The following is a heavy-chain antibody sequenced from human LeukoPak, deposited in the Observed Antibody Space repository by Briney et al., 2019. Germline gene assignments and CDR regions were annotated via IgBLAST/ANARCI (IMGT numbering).Heavy chain of an antibody. Sequence: ASVNVSCKASGYTFTGYYTHWVRQAPGQGLEWMGWINPNSGGTNYAQKFQSRVTMTRDTSISTAYMELSRLTSDDTAVYYCARGTIVVVTEDYWGQATLVTVSS. J-gene: IGHJ4*02. CDR3: ARGTIVVVTEDY. CDR2: INPNSGGT. D-gene: IGHD2-21*02. CDR1: GYTFTGYY. V-gene: IGHV1-2*02.